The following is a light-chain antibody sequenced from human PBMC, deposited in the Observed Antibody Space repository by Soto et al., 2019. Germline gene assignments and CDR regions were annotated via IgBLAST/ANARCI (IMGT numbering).Light chain of an antibody. CDR3: QSYGASLSGYV. V-gene: IGLV1-40*01. CDR2: GNS. Sequence: QSVLTQPPSVSGAPGQRVTISCTGSNSNIGAGYDVHWYQQLPGTAPKLLIYGNSNRPSGVPDRFSGSKSGTSASLTITGLHAPDDADYPCQSYGASLSGYVFGTGTKVTVL. CDR1: NSNIGAGYD. J-gene: IGLJ1*01.